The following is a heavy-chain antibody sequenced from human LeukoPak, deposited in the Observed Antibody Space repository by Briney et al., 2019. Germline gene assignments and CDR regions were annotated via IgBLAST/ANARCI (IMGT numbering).Heavy chain of an antibody. CDR2: ISSSGSTI. CDR1: GFTFSSYE. V-gene: IGHV3-48*03. CDR3: ARGRSSSWHYYFDY. Sequence: SGGSLRLSCAASGFTFSSYEMNWVRQAPGKELEWVSYISSSGSTIYYADSVKGRFTISRDNAKNSLYLQMNSLRAEDTAVYYCARGRSSSWHYYFDYWGQGTLVTVSS. J-gene: IGHJ4*02. D-gene: IGHD6-13*01.